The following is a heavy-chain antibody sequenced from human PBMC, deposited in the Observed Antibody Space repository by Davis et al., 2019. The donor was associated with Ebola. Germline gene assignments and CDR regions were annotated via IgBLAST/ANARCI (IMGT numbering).Heavy chain of an antibody. J-gene: IGHJ5*02. CDR3: AREHSYNNCFDP. CDR1: GFTFSSYG. CDR2: IWYDGSNK. D-gene: IGHD5-18*01. Sequence: LSLTCAASGFTFSSYGMHWVRQAPGKGLEWVAVIWYDGSNKYYADSVKGRFTISRDNSKNTLYLQMNSLRAEDTAVYYCAREHSYNNCFDPWGQGTLVTVSS. V-gene: IGHV3-33*01.